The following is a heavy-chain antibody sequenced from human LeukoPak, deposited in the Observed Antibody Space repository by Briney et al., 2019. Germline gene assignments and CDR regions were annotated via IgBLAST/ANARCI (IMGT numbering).Heavy chain of an antibody. CDR3: ARGGSSWQSFDF. D-gene: IGHD6-13*01. CDR1: GGSISNYY. J-gene: IGHJ4*02. CDR2: IYASGST. Sequence: SETLSLTCTVYGGSISNYYWSWIRQPAGKGLEWIGRIYASGSTNYNPSLKSRVTMSVDTSENQFSLRLTSVTAADTAVYYCARGGSSWQSFDFWGQGTLVTVSS. V-gene: IGHV4-4*07.